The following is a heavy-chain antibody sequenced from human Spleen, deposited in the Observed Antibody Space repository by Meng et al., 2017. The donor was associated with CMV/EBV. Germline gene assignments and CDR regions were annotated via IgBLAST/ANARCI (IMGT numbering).Heavy chain of an antibody. D-gene: IGHD2-2*02. CDR1: FTRYG. CDR2: ISTYNGNT. J-gene: IGHJ4*02. CDR3: ARVLDPACSSTTCYTAPDY. Sequence: FTRYGISWVRQAPGQGLERMGWISTYNGNTNYAQKLQGRVTMTTDTSTSTAYMELRSLRSDDTAVYYCARVLDPACSSTTCYTAPDYWGQGTLVTVSS. V-gene: IGHV1-18*01.